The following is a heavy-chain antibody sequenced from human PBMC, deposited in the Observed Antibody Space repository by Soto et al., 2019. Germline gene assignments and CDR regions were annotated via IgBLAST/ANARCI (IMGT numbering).Heavy chain of an antibody. Sequence: SETLSLTCTVSGGSISSYYWSWIRQPAGKGLEWIGRIYTSGSTNYNPSLKSRVTMSVDTSKNQFSLKLSSVTAADTAVYYCARENTIFGVVIIGFDYWGQGTLVTVSS. CDR3: ARENTIFGVVIIGFDY. V-gene: IGHV4-4*07. CDR1: GGSISSYY. D-gene: IGHD3-3*01. CDR2: IYTSGST. J-gene: IGHJ4*02.